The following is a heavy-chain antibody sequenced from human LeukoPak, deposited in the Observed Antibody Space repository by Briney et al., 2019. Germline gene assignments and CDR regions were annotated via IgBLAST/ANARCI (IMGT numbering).Heavy chain of an antibody. V-gene: IGHV1-69*04. Sequence: SVKVSCKASRGTFSSYTISWVRQAPGQGLEWMGRIIPILAIANYAQKFQGIVTMTADKSTSTAYMELSSLRSEDTAVYYCARERCSGTSCYRPYYYMDVWGKGTTVTVSS. CDR2: IIPILAIA. D-gene: IGHD2-2*02. CDR3: ARERCSGTSCYRPYYYMDV. J-gene: IGHJ6*03. CDR1: RGTFSSYT.